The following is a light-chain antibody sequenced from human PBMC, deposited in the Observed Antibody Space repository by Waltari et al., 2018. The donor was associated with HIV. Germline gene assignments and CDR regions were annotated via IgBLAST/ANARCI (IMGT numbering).Light chain of an antibody. CDR1: SSDLGVYNS. CDR2: EVS. Sequence: QSALTQPPSASGSPGQSVTISCTGASSDLGVYNSVSWYQQRPGKAPKVIISEVSKRSSVVPNRLSGSTSGNMASLTVSGLQADDEAEYFWSFYGGSNIFVFGGGTKLTVL. CDR3: SFYGGSNIFV. J-gene: IGLJ2*01. V-gene: IGLV2-8*01.